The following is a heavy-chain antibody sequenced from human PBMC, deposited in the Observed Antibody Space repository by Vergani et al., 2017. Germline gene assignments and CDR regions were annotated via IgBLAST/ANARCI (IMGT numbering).Heavy chain of an antibody. V-gene: IGHV3-23*01. CDR3: AKSLRKTYDYVWGSSDY. J-gene: IGHJ4*02. D-gene: IGHD3-16*01. Sequence: EVQLLESGGGLVQPGGSLRLSCAASGFTFSSYAMSWVRPAPGKGLEWVSAISGSGGSTYYADSVKGRFTISRDNSKNPLYLQMNSLRAEDTAVYYCAKSLRKTYDYVWGSSDYWGQGTLVTVSS. CDR1: GFTFSSYA. CDR2: ISGSGGST.